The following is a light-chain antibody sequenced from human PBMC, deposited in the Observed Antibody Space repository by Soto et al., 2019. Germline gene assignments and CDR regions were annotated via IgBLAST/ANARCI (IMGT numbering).Light chain of an antibody. CDR1: QTVSRMY. Sequence: EIVLTQSPVTLSLSPGERATLSCRASQTVSRMYLSWFQQKPGQAPRLLIYDISTRATGVPARFSGSGSGTEFTLTISRLEPEDFAVYYCQQYGSSGTFGQGTKVDI. CDR2: DIS. CDR3: QQYGSSGT. J-gene: IGKJ1*01. V-gene: IGKV3-20*01.